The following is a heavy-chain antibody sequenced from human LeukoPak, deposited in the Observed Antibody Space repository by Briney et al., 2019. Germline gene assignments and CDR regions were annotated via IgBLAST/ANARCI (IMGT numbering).Heavy chain of an antibody. V-gene: IGHV3-30*03. J-gene: IGHJ6*02. CDR3: ARERVRGYYYYYYGMDV. Sequence: PGRSLRLSCAASGFTFSSYGMHWVRQAPGKGLEWVAVISYDGSNKYYADSVKGRFTISRDNSKNTLYLQMNSLRAEDTAVYYCARERVRGYYYYYYGMDVWGQGTTVTVSS. CDR2: ISYDGSNK. CDR1: GFTFSSYG. D-gene: IGHD3-10*01.